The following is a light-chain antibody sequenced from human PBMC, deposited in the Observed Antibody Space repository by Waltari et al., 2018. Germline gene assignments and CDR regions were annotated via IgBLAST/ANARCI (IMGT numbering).Light chain of an antibody. V-gene: IGLV1-51*01. Sequence: QFVLTQPPSVSAAPGQKVTISCSGSPSHIGNNYISWYQQLPGTAPKLLIYDNDNRPSGSPDRFSGSKSGTSATLGITGLQTGDEADYYCAAWDTSLDGHVFGTGTKVTVL. CDR3: AAWDTSLDGHV. CDR1: PSHIGNNY. CDR2: DND. J-gene: IGLJ1*01.